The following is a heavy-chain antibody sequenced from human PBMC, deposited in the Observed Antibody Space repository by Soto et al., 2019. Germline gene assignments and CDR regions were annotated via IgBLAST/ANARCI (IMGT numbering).Heavy chain of an antibody. V-gene: IGHV1-69*12. CDR2: IIPIFPPP. CDR1: GGTFGNSA. D-gene: IGHD3-3*02. CDR3: ARDKDRQQLGGNYYYGIDV. Sequence: QVQLVQSGAEVKKPGSSVTVSCKASGGTFGNSAISWVRQAPGQGLEWMGGIIPIFPPPDYAQKFQGRVTITADESTTTAYMELTSLTSEDTAVYYCARDKDRQQLGGNYYYGIDVWGQGTTVTVSS. J-gene: IGHJ6*02.